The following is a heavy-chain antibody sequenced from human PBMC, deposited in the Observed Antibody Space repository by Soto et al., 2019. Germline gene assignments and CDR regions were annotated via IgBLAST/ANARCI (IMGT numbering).Heavy chain of an antibody. D-gene: IGHD4-17*01. CDR1: GYHFTNYW. CDR3: ARSYFADYQYYFDS. Sequence: PGESLKISCKGSGYHFTNYWIGWVRQMPGKGLEWMGIIYPGDSDTRYSPSFQGQVTISADKSISTSYLQWNSLRASDTAMYFCARSYFADYQYYFDSWGQGTLVTVSS. V-gene: IGHV5-51*01. CDR2: IYPGDSDT. J-gene: IGHJ4*02.